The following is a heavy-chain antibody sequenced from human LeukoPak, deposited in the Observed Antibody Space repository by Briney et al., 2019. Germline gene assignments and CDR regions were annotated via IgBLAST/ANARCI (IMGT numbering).Heavy chain of an antibody. CDR1: GASISGYY. CDR3: ARFDI. CDR2: IYYSGST. V-gene: IGHV4-59*01. Sequence: SETLSLTSAVPGASISGYYWSWIRQSPGKGLEWIGYIYYSGSTNYNPSLKSRVTISVDTSKNQFSLKLTSVTAADTAVYYCARFDIWGQGTMVTVST. J-gene: IGHJ3*02.